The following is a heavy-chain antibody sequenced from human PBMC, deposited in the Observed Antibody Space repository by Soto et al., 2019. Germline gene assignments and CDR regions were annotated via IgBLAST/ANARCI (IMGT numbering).Heavy chain of an antibody. J-gene: IGHJ4*02. V-gene: IGHV3-9*01. CDR1: GFTFDDYA. CDR2: ISWNSGSI. Sequence: GGSLRLSCAASGFTFDDYAMHWVRQAPGKGLEWVSGISWNSGSIGYADSVKGRFTISRDNAKNSLYLQMNSLRAEDTALYYCAKGGSFSAYSGGVVTDYFDYWGQGTLVTVSS. D-gene: IGHD3-3*01. CDR3: AKGGSFSAYSGGVVTDYFDY.